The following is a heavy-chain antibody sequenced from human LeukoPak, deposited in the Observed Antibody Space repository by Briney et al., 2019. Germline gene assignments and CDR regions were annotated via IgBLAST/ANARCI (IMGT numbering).Heavy chain of an antibody. J-gene: IGHJ5*02. Sequence: GRSLRLSCAASGFTFSGYGMHWVRQAPREGLEWVTGIAYDGSRKHYADSVKGRFTISRDNSRNTMDLQMNSLRLEDTAVYHCTRYDSSRFDPWGQGTLVIVSA. CDR3: TRYDSSRFDP. CDR1: GFTFSGYG. D-gene: IGHD3-3*01. V-gene: IGHV3-30*03. CDR2: IAYDGSRK.